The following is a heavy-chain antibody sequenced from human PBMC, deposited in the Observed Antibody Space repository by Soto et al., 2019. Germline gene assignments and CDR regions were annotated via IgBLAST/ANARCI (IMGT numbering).Heavy chain of an antibody. CDR2: MSHSGGT. Sequence: SETLSLTCAVYGGFVSSGNYYWSWIRQPPGKGLEWIGEMSHSGGTHFNPSLKSRVTISVDTSKNQFSLKMSSVTAADTALYYCARVERGTATTVVDAFEIWGPGTMVSVSS. CDR3: ARVERGTATTVVDAFEI. J-gene: IGHJ3*02. CDR1: GGFVSSGNYY. V-gene: IGHV4-61*01. D-gene: IGHD1-1*01.